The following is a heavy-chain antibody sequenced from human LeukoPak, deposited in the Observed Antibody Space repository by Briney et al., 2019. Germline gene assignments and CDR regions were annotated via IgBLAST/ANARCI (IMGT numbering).Heavy chain of an antibody. J-gene: IGHJ4*02. Sequence: GGALRLSCAASGFTFSSYAMGWVRQAPGKGLEWVSAISGRGGSTYYANSVKGRFTISSDNSKNTLYLQMNSLRAEDTAVYYCAKLGLLWFGELSAFDYWGQGTLVTVSS. V-gene: IGHV3-23*01. D-gene: IGHD3-10*01. CDR1: GFTFSSYA. CDR3: AKLGLLWFGELSAFDY. CDR2: ISGRGGST.